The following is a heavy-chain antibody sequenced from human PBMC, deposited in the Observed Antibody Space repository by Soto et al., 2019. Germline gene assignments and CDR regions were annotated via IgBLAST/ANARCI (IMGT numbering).Heavy chain of an antibody. CDR1: GYTFTNYG. D-gene: IGHD3-10*01. CDR3: ARGVGSGTYYNQYNWFDP. V-gene: IGHV1-18*01. J-gene: IGHJ5*02. CDR2: INTYNGNT. Sequence: ASVKVSCKASGYTFTNYGISWVRQAPGQGLEWMGWINTYNGNTNHAQKLQGRVTMTTDTSSSTAYMELRSLRSDDTAVYYCARGVGSGTYYNQYNWFDPWGQGTLVTVSS.